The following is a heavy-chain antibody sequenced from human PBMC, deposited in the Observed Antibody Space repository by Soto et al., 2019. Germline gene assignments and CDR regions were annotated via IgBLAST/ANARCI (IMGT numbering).Heavy chain of an antibody. CDR1: GDSVSSNSAA. CDR3: ARCPSSSWPYYYYGMDV. V-gene: IGHV6-1*01. CDR2: TYYRSKWYN. Sequence: SQTLSLTCAISGDSVSSNSAAWNWTRQSPSRGLEWLGRTYYRSKWYNDYAVSVKSRITINPDTSKNQFSLQLNSVTPEDTAVYYCARCPSSSWPYYYYGMDVWGQGTTVTVSS. D-gene: IGHD6-13*01. J-gene: IGHJ6*02.